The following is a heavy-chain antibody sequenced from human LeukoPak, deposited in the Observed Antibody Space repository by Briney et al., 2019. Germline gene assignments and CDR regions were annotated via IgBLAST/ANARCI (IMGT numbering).Heavy chain of an antibody. J-gene: IGHJ4*02. D-gene: IGHD6-13*01. CDR2: IKHDGSEKQVGSEK. Sequence: GGSLRLSCAASGFTFSQYWTSWVRQAPGKGLEWVANIKHDGSEKQVGSEKNYVDSVKGRFTISRDNAKNTLYLQMNSLRAEDTAVYYCARGYSSSWSSFDYWGQGTLVTVSS. CDR1: GFTFSQYW. V-gene: IGHV3-7*01. CDR3: ARGYSSSWSSFDY.